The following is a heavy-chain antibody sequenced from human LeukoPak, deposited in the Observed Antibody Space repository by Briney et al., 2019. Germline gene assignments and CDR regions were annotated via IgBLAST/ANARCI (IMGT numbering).Heavy chain of an antibody. V-gene: IGHV3-48*03. J-gene: IGHJ6*04. Sequence: GGSLRLSCAASEFTFSSYEMNWVRQAPGKGLEWVSYISSSGSTIYYADSVKGRFTISRDNAKNSLYLQMNSLRAEDTAVYYCAELGITMIGGVWGKGTTVTISS. CDR3: AELGITMIGGV. D-gene: IGHD3-10*02. CDR1: EFTFSSYE. CDR2: ISSSGSTI.